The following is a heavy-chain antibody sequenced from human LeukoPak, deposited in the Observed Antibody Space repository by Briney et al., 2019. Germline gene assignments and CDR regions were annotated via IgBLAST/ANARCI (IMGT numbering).Heavy chain of an antibody. Sequence: SETLSLTCAISGDSVSSNSAAWNWIKQSPSRDLEWLVRTYYRYKWYNDYAVSVKSRISIKPDTSKNQFSLQLNSVTPEDTAVYYCARDQAGLDYWGQGTLVTVSS. CDR1: GDSVSSNSAA. CDR2: TYYRYKWYN. J-gene: IGHJ4*02. D-gene: IGHD6-13*01. CDR3: ARDQAGLDY. V-gene: IGHV6-1*01.